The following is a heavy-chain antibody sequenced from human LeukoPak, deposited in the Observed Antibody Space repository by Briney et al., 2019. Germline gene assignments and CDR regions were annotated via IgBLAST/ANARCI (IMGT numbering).Heavy chain of an antibody. V-gene: IGHV1-69*13. CDR3: ARARLADCSSTSCYAWYSGYDRIDAFDI. D-gene: IGHD2-2*01. Sequence: SVKVSCKASGGTFSSYAISWVRQAPGQGLEWMGGIIPIFGTANYAQKFQGRATITADESTSTAYMELSSLRSEDTAVYYCARARLADCSSTSCYAWYSGYDRIDAFDIWGQGTMVTVSS. J-gene: IGHJ3*02. CDR2: IIPIFGTA. CDR1: GGTFSSYA.